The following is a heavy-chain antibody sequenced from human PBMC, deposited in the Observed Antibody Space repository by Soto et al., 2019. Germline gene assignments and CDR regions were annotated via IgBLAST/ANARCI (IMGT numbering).Heavy chain of an antibody. Sequence: QVQLVQSGAEVKKPGSSVKVSCKASGGTFSSYAISWVRQAPGQGLEWMGGIIPIFGTANYAQKFQGRVTITADKSTSTAYMELSSLRSEDTAVYYCASIRGRDGYQKNYYYGMDVWGQGTTVTVSS. CDR3: ASIRGRDGYQKNYYYGMDV. J-gene: IGHJ6*02. D-gene: IGHD3-10*01. V-gene: IGHV1-69*06. CDR1: GGTFSSYA. CDR2: IIPIFGTA.